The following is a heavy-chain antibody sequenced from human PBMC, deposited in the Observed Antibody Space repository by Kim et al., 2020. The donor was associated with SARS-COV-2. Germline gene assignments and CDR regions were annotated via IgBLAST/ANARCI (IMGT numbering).Heavy chain of an antibody. J-gene: IGHJ4*02. V-gene: IGHV1-46*01. Sequence: YAPKFQGRVTMTRDTSTSPVYMELSSLRSEDTAVYYCARAALYSSSWYDYWGQGTLVTVSS. CDR3: ARAALYSSSWYDY. D-gene: IGHD6-13*01.